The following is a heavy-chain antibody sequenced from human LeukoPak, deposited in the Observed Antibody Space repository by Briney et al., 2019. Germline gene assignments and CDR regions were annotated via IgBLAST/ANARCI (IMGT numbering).Heavy chain of an antibody. Sequence: PSETLSLTCTVSGGSISGSSYYWGWIRQPPGKGLEWIGSIYYSGSTYYNPSLKSRVTISVDTSKNQFSLKLSSVTAADTAVYYCARYFSSSGYYFPYNWFDPWGQGTLVTVSS. D-gene: IGHD3-22*01. CDR3: ARYFSSSGYYFPYNWFDP. CDR2: IYYSGST. J-gene: IGHJ5*02. V-gene: IGHV4-39*07. CDR1: GGSISGSSYY.